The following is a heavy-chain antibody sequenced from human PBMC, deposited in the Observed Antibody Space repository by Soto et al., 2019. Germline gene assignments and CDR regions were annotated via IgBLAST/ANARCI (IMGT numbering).Heavy chain of an antibody. CDR2: IYYSGST. CDR1: GGSISSSSYY. D-gene: IGHD3-3*01. CDR3: ARHNPYDFWSGYFGGWFDP. J-gene: IGHJ5*02. V-gene: IGHV4-39*01. Sequence: SETLSLTCTVSGGSISSSSYYWGWIRQPPGKGLEWIGSIYYSGSTYYNPSLKSRVTISVDTSKNQFSLKLSSVTAADTAVYYCARHNPYDFWSGYFGGWFDPWGQGTLVTVSS.